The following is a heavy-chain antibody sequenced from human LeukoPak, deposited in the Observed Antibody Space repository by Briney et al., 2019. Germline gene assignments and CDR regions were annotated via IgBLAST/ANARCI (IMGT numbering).Heavy chain of an antibody. Sequence: SETLSLTCAVYGGSFSDYYWTWIRQSPGKGLEWIGEINHSGATDYNPSLESRVTISVDTSKNQFSLKVRSVTAADTAVYYCARRVRGVIISFYYYNGMDVWGQGTTVTVSS. D-gene: IGHD3-10*01. J-gene: IGHJ6*02. CDR3: ARRVRGVIISFYYYNGMDV. CDR2: INHSGAT. CDR1: GGSFSDYY. V-gene: IGHV4-34*01.